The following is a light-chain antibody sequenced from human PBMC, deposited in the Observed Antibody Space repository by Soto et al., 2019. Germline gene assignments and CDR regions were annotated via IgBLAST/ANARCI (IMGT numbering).Light chain of an antibody. Sequence: QSALTQPASVSGSPGQSITISCTGTSSDVGGYNYVSWYQQHPGKAPKLMIYEVSNRPSGVSNRFSGSKSDNTASLTISWLQAEDEADYYCNSYTSSSTWVFGGGTKLTVL. CDR1: SSDVGGYNY. CDR2: EVS. J-gene: IGLJ3*02. CDR3: NSYTSSSTWV. V-gene: IGLV2-14*01.